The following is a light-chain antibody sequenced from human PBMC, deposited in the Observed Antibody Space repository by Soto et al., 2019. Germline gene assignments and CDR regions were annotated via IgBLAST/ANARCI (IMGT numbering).Light chain of an antibody. Sequence: EILMTQSPATLSVSPGERATLSCRASQSVGSNLAWYQQKPGQAPRLLIYTASIRATGTPPRFSGSGSGTEFTLTISSLQSEDFAVYYCHQYNSWPQTFGQGTKVEL. CDR1: QSVGSN. V-gene: IGKV3-15*01. J-gene: IGKJ1*01. CDR3: HQYNSWPQT. CDR2: TAS.